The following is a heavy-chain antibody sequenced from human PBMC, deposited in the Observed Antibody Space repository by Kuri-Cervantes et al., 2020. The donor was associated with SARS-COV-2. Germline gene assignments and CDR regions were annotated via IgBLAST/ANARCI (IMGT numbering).Heavy chain of an antibody. CDR3: VRATGIAAAGSGWFDP. CDR1: GYTFNIYD. Sequence: ASVKVSCKASGYTFNIYDIHWVRQAPGQGLEWMGWMNPNSGITGYAQKFQGRVTMTRDTSRSTAYMELSSLRSEDMVVYFCVRATGIAAAGSGWFDPWGQGTLVTVSS. CDR2: MNPNSGIT. V-gene: IGHV1-8*02. J-gene: IGHJ5*02. D-gene: IGHD6-13*01.